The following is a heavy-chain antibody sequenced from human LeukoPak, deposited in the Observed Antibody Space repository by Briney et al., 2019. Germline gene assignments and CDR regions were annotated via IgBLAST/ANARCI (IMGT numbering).Heavy chain of an antibody. Sequence: GGSLRLSCATSGFTFSSYGMHWVRQAPGKGLEWVAFIRYDGSNKYYADSVKGRFTISRDNSKNTLYLQMNSLRAEDTAVYYCAKQTNYYDSSGYHSFFDYWGQGTLVTVSS. CDR2: IRYDGSNK. CDR1: GFTFSSYG. D-gene: IGHD3-22*01. J-gene: IGHJ4*02. CDR3: AKQTNYYDSSGYHSFFDY. V-gene: IGHV3-30*02.